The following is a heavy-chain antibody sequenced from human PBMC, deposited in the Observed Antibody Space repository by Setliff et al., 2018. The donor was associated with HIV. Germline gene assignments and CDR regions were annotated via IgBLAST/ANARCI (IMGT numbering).Heavy chain of an antibody. D-gene: IGHD3-3*01. CDR3: ASAPYYNFWSGYYVGMSSHYYGMDV. Sequence: SETLSLTCTVSGGSISTGYYYWGWIRQPPGKGLEWIGNMYYSGSTNYNPSLKSRVTISVDTSKNQFSLNLTSVTAADTAVYYCASAPYYNFWSGYYVGMSSHYYGMDVWGQGTTVTVSS. V-gene: IGHV4-39*07. CDR2: MYYSGST. J-gene: IGHJ6*02. CDR1: GGSISTGYYY.